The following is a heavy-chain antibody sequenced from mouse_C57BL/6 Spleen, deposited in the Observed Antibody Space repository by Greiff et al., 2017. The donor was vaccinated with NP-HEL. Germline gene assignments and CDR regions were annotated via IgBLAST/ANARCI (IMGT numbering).Heavy chain of an antibody. CDR2: IYPGSGNT. Sequence: VQLQQSGPELVKPGASVKISCKASGYSFTSYYIHWVKQRPGQGLEWIGWIYPGSGNTKYNEKFKGKATLTADTSSSTAYMQLSSLTSEDSAVYDCARAGLRQAWFAYWGQGTLVTVSA. CDR3: ARAGLRQAWFAY. V-gene: IGHV1-66*01. J-gene: IGHJ3*01. CDR1: GYSFTSYY. D-gene: IGHD2-4*01.